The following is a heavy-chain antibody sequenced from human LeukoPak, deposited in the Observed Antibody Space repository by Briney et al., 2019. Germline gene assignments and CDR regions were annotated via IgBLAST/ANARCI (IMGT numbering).Heavy chain of an antibody. CDR2: MNPSSGNT. CDR1: GYTFTSYD. D-gene: IGHD2-15*01. CDR3: ARGRRYCSGGSCYGHSWFDP. Sequence: ASVKVSCKASGYTFTSYDINWVRQATGQGLEWMGWMNPSSGNTGYAQKFQGRVTMTRNTSISTAYMELSSLRSEDTAVYYCARGRRYCSGGSCYGHSWFDPWGQGTLVTVSS. J-gene: IGHJ5*02. V-gene: IGHV1-8*01.